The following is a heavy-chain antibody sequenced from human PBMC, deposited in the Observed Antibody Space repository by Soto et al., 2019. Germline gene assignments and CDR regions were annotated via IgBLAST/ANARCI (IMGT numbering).Heavy chain of an antibody. CDR2: INPNSGGT. J-gene: IGHJ3*02. CDR1: GYTFTGYY. D-gene: IGHD1-26*01. Sequence: QVQLVQSGAEVKKPGASVKVSCKASGYTFTGYYMHWVRQAPGQGLEWMGWINPNSGGTNYAQKFQGWVTMTRDTSISTADMELSRLRSDDTAVYYCARDRSGSYPPDDAFDIWGQGTMVTVSS. CDR3: ARDRSGSYPPDDAFDI. V-gene: IGHV1-2*04.